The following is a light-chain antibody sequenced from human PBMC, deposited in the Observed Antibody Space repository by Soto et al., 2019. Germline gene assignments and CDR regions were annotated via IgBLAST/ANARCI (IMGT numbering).Light chain of an antibody. V-gene: IGLV1-40*01. CDR1: SSNIGAGHV. CDR2: GSS. J-gene: IGLJ2*01. CDR3: QSYDNGLSASV. Sequence: QSVLTQPPSVSGAPGQRVTISCTGSSSNIGAGHVVHWYQQFPGRAPNLLIYGSSNRPSGVPDRFSGSKSGTSASLAITGLQAEDEADYYCQSYDNGLSASVFGGRTKLTVL.